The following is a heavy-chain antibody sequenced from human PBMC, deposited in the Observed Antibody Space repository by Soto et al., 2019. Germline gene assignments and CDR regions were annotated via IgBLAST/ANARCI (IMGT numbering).Heavy chain of an antibody. V-gene: IGHV4-30-4*01. CDR1: GGSISSGDYY. J-gene: IGHJ5*02. D-gene: IGHD2-15*01. Sequence: SETLSLTCTVSGGSISSGDYYWSWIRQPPGKGLEWIGYIYYSGSTYYNPSLKSRVTISVDTSKNQFSLKLSSVTAADTAVYYCARAPYIVVVVAATPNAVFDPWGQGTLVTVSS. CDR2: IYYSGST. CDR3: ARAPYIVVVVAATPNAVFDP.